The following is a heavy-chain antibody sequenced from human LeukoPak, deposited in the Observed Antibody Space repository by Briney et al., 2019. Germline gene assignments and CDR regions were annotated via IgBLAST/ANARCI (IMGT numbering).Heavy chain of an antibody. CDR2: INPSGGST. Sequence: GASVKVSCKASGYTFTSYYMHWVRQAPGQGLEWMGIINPSGGSTSYAQKFQGRVTMTRDTSISTAYMELSRLRSDDTAVYYCARDGAGGSDWFDPWGQGTLVTVSS. V-gene: IGHV1-46*01. CDR3: ARDGAGGSDWFDP. CDR1: GYTFTSYY. J-gene: IGHJ5*02. D-gene: IGHD3-16*01.